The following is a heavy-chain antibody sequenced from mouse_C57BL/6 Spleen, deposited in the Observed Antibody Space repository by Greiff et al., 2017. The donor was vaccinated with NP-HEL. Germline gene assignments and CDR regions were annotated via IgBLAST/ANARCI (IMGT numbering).Heavy chain of an antibody. CDR2: IYPRSGNT. D-gene: IGHD1-1*01. V-gene: IGHV1-81*01. CDR3: AREGYYGSSYVGFAY. J-gene: IGHJ3*01. Sequence: QVQLQQSGAELARPGASVKLSCKACGYTFTSYGISWVKQRTGQGLEWIGEIYPRSGNTYYNEKFKSKATLTVDTSSSTAYMQLSSLTSEDSAVYYCAREGYYGSSYVGFAYWGQGTLVTVSA. CDR1: GYTFTSYG.